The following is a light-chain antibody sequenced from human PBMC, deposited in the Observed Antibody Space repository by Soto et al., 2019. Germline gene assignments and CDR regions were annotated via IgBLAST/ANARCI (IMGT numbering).Light chain of an antibody. Sequence: DIVMTQSPASLAVSLGERATINCKSSQSVLYSPNNKNYLAWYQQNPGQPPKLLIYWASTRESGDPDRFSGSVSGTDFTLTISSLQAEDVAFYYCQQYHSAPQSFGQGTKVAIK. CDR1: QSVLYSPNNKNY. J-gene: IGKJ1*01. CDR3: QQYHSAPQS. CDR2: WAS. V-gene: IGKV4-1*01.